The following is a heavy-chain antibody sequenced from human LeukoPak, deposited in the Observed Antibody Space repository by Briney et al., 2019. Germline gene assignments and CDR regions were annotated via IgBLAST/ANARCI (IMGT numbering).Heavy chain of an antibody. CDR2: IIPIFDTA. Sequence: SVKVSCKASGGTFSSYSISWVRQAPGQGLEWMGGIIPIFDTADYAQKFQGRVTVTADESTSTAYMELSSLRSEDTAVYYCASHGSFDYWGQGTLVTVSS. V-gene: IGHV1-69*13. CDR1: GGTFSSYS. CDR3: ASHGSFDY. J-gene: IGHJ4*02.